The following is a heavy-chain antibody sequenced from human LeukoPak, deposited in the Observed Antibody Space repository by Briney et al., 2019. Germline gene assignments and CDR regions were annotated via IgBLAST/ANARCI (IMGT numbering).Heavy chain of an antibody. CDR1: GFTFSSYG. V-gene: IGHV3-30*02. D-gene: IGHD3-22*01. Sequence: GGSLRLSCAASGFTFSSYGMHWVRQAPGKGLEWVAFIRYDGSNKYYADSVKGRFTISRDNSKNTLYLQMNNLRAEDTAVYYCAKDRITYYYDSSGYTFDYWGQGTLVTVSS. J-gene: IGHJ4*02. CDR2: IRYDGSNK. CDR3: AKDRITYYYDSSGYTFDY.